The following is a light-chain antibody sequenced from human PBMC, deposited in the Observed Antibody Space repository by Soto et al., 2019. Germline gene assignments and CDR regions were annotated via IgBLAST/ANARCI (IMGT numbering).Light chain of an antibody. V-gene: IGLV1-40*01. CDR3: QSYDSSLSGYV. J-gene: IGLJ1*01. CDR1: SSNIGAGFD. Sequence: QSVLTQPPSVSGAPGQRVTISCTGSSSNIGAGFDVHWYQQLPGTAPKLLIYGNSNRPSVVPDRFSVSKSGTSASLAITGLQAEDEADYYCQSYDSSLSGYVFGTGTKLTVL. CDR2: GNS.